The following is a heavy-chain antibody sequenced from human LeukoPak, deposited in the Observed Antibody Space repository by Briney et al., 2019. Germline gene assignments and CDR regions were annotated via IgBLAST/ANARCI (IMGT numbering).Heavy chain of an antibody. CDR1: GYTFSDYY. V-gene: IGHV1-2*02. CDR2: VNSKTAGT. CDR3: GGGYCGGGSCYRGDY. J-gene: IGHJ4*02. Sequence: ASVKVSCKASGYTFSDYYMHWVRQAPGQGLEWMGWVNSKTAGTHYAQKFQGRVTMTRDTSINTAYMELSRLTSDDTAVYYCGGGYCGGGSCYRGDYWGEGALVIVSS. D-gene: IGHD2-15*01.